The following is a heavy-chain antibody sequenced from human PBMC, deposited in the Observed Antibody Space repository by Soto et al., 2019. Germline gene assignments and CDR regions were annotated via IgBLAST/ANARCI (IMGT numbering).Heavy chain of an antibody. CDR1: GGTFSSYA. J-gene: IGHJ6*02. D-gene: IGHD3-9*01. V-gene: IGHV1-69*13. CDR3: ARGAVSRSYFDYYGMDV. Sequence: SVKVSCKASGGTFSSYAISWVRQAPGQGLEWMGGIIPIFGTANYAQKFQGRVTITADESTSTAYMELSSLRSEDTAVYYCARGAVSRSYFDYYGMDVWGQGTTVTVSS. CDR2: IIPIFGTA.